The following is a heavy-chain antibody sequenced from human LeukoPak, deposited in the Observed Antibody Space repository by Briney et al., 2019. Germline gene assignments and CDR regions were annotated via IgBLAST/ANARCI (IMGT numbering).Heavy chain of an antibody. CDR1: GGTFSSYA. D-gene: IGHD6-19*01. V-gene: IGHV1-18*01. J-gene: IGHJ4*02. CDR2: ISAYSGNT. CDR3: ASGGLGQWLSNFDY. Sequence: ASVKVSCKASGGTFSSYAISWVRQAPGQGLEWMGWISAYSGNTNYAQKLQGRVTMTTDTSTSTAYMELRSLRSDDTAVYYCASGGLGQWLSNFDYWGQGTLVTVSS.